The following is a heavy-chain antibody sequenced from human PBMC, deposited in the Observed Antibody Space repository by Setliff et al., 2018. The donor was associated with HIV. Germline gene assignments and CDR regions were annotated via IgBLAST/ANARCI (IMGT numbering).Heavy chain of an antibody. CDR1: GFTFSSYA. Sequence: PVGSLRLSCAASGFTFSSYAMSWVRQAPGKGLEWVAKIKQDGSEEYYVDSVKGRFTISRDNAKNSVYLQMNSLRLEDTAMYYCTKDHLSGWASDCWGQGTLVTVSS. V-gene: IGHV3-7*01. J-gene: IGHJ4*02. CDR2: IKQDGSEE. D-gene: IGHD6-19*01. CDR3: TKDHLSGWASDC.